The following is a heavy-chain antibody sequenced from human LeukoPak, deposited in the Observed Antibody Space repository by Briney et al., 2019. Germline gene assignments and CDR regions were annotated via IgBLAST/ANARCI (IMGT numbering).Heavy chain of an antibody. CDR3: AKDPLGRAYYFDY. D-gene: IGHD1-26*01. CDR1: GFTFSSYA. V-gene: IGHV3-23*01. Sequence: QSGGSLRLSCAASGFTFSSYAMSWVRQAPGKGLEWVSAISGSGGSAYYADSVKGRFTISRDNSKNTLYLQMNSLRAEDTAVYYCAKDPLGRAYYFDYWGQGTLVTVSS. J-gene: IGHJ4*02. CDR2: ISGSGGSA.